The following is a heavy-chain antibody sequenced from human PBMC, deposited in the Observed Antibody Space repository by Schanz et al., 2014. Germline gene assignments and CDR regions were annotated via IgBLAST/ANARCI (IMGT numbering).Heavy chain of an antibody. Sequence: VQLQESGPGLVKPSQTLSLTCGVSGGSISSGGYSWSWIRQPPGKGLEWIGFIYYSGSTNYNPSLRGRVTISLDTSKNQFSLKLRSVTSADTAVYYCARDPGYSGQYGLDVWGQGTTVTVSS. D-gene: IGHD6-13*01. J-gene: IGHJ6*02. CDR1: GGSISSGGYS. V-gene: IGHV4-30-4*07. CDR3: ARDPGYSGQYGLDV. CDR2: IYYSGST.